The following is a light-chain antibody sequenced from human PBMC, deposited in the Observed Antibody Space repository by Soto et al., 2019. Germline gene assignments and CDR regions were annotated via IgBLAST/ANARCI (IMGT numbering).Light chain of an antibody. Sequence: QSVLTQPPSASGTPGQGVTISCSGSSCNIGSNYVYWYQQLPGTAPKLLIYRNNQRPSGVPDRFSGSKSGTSASLAISGLRSEDEADYYCAAWDDSLYGYVFGTGTKLTVL. J-gene: IGLJ1*01. V-gene: IGLV1-47*01. CDR1: SCNIGSNY. CDR3: AAWDDSLYGYV. CDR2: RNN.